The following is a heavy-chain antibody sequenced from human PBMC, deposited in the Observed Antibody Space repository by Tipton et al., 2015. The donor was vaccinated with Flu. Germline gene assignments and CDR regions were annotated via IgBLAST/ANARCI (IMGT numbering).Heavy chain of an antibody. CDR2: IGSAGDT. CDR3: ARGPLPDSNWYNGMDV. V-gene: IGHV3-13*01. Sequence: AGLVKPSQTLSLTCTVSGDSISTGGAYWTWVRQHPGKGLEWISGIGSAGDTYYLDSVKGRFTISRDNAKNSLYLQMNSLRVGDTAVYYCARGPLPDSNWYNGMDVWGQGTTVTVSS. D-gene: IGHD6-13*01. J-gene: IGHJ6*02. CDR1: GDSISTGGAY.